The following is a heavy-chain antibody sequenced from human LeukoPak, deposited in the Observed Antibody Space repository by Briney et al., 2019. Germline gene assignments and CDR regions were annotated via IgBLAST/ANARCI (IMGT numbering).Heavy chain of an antibody. J-gene: IGHJ6*02. CDR1: GYTFTGYY. CDR3: ASRGYSGYGDRHAPAKYYYYGMDV. V-gene: IGHV1-2*02. Sequence: ASVKVSCKSSGYTFTGYYMHWLRQAPGQGLEWMGWIDPNSGDTNYAQKFQGRVTMTRDTSISTDYMELSRLRSDDTAVYYCASRGYSGYGDRHAPAKYYYYGMDVWGQGTTVTVSS. CDR2: IDPNSGDT. D-gene: IGHD5-12*01.